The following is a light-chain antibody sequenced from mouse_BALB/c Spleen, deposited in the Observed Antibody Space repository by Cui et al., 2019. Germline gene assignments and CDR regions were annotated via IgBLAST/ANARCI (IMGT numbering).Light chain of an antibody. V-gene: IGKV4-79*01. J-gene: IGKJ5*01. CDR3: HQWSSYPLT. CDR2: STS. CDR1: SSVSSSY. Sequence: QIVPTQSPAIMSASPGEKVALTCSASSSVSSSYLYWYQQKPGSSPKLRIYSTSTLASGVPARFSGSGSGTSYSLTISSMEAEDAASYFCHQWSSYPLTFGAGTKLELK.